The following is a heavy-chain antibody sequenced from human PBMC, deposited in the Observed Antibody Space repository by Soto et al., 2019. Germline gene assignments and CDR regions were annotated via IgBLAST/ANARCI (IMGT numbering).Heavy chain of an antibody. CDR1: GGSISSSNW. CDR3: ARGSGSYYYGMDV. Sequence: QVQLQESGPGLVKSSGTLSITCAVSGGSISSSNWWSWVRQPPGKGLEWIGEINHSGSTNYNTSLKIRVTITVYMSKNKLSLKVASVTAADTAVDYCARGSGSYYYGMDVWGQGTTVTVSS. CDR2: INHSGST. V-gene: IGHV4-4*02. J-gene: IGHJ6*02.